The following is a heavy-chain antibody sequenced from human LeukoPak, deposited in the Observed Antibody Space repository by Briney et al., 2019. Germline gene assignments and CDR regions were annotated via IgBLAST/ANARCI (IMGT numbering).Heavy chain of an antibody. V-gene: IGHV4-59*01. CDR1: GCSLSGYY. CDR2: IYDSGNT. J-gene: IGHJ1*01. D-gene: IGHD2-15*01. CDR3: TRDLLGSCWVYFLH. Sequence: PSETLSLTCTVSGCSLSGYYWSWIPQPPGKGLEWIGYIYDSGNTNYNPSLKSRVTISVDTSKNQFSLKLSSVTAADTAVYYCTRDLLGSCWVYFLHLGEGGLVTVSS.